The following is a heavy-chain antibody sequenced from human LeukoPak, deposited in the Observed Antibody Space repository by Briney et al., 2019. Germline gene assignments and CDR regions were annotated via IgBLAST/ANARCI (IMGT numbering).Heavy chain of an antibody. CDR2: ISSSSYI. Sequence: PGGTLRLSCAASGFTFTSYSMNWIRQAPGKGLEWVSSISSSSYIYYTDSVKGRFTISRDNAKNSLYLQLNRLRAEDTAVYYCARVYYGHYQGDYWGQETLVTVSS. J-gene: IGHJ4*02. CDR3: ARVYYGHYQGDY. D-gene: IGHD4-17*01. CDR1: GFTFTSYS. V-gene: IGHV3-21*01.